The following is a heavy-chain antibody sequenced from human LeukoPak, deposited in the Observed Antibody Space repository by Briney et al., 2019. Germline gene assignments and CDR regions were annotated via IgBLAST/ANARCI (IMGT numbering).Heavy chain of an antibody. Sequence: ASVKVSCKASGYTFTSYAMHWVRQAPGQRLEWMGWINAGNGNTKYSQKFQGRVTITADKSTSTAYMELSSLRSEDTAVYYCARGPASIAAVGTSFDYWGQGTLVTVSS. V-gene: IGHV1-3*01. CDR2: INAGNGNT. CDR3: ARGPASIAAVGTSFDY. J-gene: IGHJ4*02. CDR1: GYTFTSYA. D-gene: IGHD6-13*01.